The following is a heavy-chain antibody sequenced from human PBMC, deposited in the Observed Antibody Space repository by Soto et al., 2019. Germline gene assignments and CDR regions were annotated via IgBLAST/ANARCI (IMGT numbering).Heavy chain of an antibody. Sequence: QVHLIQSGAEVKKPGASVKVSCKVSGYTLTELSMHWVRQAPGKGLEWMGGFDPEDGKTTSAQIFQGRVTVTEDTSTDTAYMELSSLRSEDTAVYYCFAGGTRWLQSPFDYWGQGTPVIVSS. J-gene: IGHJ4*02. CDR1: GYTLTELS. CDR3: FAGGTRWLQSPFDY. D-gene: IGHD1-1*01. V-gene: IGHV1-24*01. CDR2: FDPEDGKT.